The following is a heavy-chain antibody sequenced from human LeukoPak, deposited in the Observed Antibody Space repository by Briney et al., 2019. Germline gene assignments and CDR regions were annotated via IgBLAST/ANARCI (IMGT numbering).Heavy chain of an antibody. Sequence: SETLSLTCTVSGGSISSGGYYWSWIRQHPGKGLEWIGYIYYSGSTYYNASLKSRVTISVDTSKNQFSLKLTSVTAADTAVYYCARDVLRYFDWYSNWFDPWGQGTLVTVSS. J-gene: IGHJ5*02. CDR2: IYYSGST. V-gene: IGHV4-31*03. CDR1: GGSISSGGYY. D-gene: IGHD3-9*01. CDR3: ARDVLRYFDWYSNWFDP.